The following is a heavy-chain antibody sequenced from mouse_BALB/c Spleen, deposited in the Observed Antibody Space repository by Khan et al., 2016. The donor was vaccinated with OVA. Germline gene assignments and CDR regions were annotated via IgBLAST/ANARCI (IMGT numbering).Heavy chain of an antibody. V-gene: IGHV1-87*01. J-gene: IGHJ2*01. D-gene: IGHD1-1*01. CDR1: GYTFTSYW. CDR3: VRGGITTGYFDY. Sequence: QIQLVQSGTELARPGASVKLSCKASGYTFTSYWMQWVKQRPGQGLEWIGAIYPGDGNTRYTQKFKGKATLTAEKSSSTAYMQLSSLASEDSAVYFCVRGGITTGYFDYWGQGTTLTVSS. CDR2: IYPGDGNT.